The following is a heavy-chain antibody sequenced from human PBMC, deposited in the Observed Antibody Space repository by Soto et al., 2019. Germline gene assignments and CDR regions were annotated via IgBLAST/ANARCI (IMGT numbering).Heavy chain of an antibody. D-gene: IGHD2-15*01. CDR3: AKDDRRYCSGGSCYFQH. J-gene: IGHJ1*01. CDR1: GFTFSSYA. CDR2: ISGSGGST. V-gene: IGHV3-23*01. Sequence: EVQLLESGGGLVQPGGSLRLSCAASGFTFSSYAMSWVRQAPGKGLEWVSAISGSGGSTYYADSVKGRFTISRDNSKNTLYLQMNSLRAEDTAVYYCAKDDRRYCSGGSCYFQHWGQGTLVTVSS.